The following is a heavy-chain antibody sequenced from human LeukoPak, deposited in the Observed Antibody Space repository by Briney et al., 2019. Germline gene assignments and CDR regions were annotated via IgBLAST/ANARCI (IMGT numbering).Heavy chain of an antibody. CDR2: ISGNGGTT. V-gene: IGHV3-23*01. J-gene: IGHJ4*02. Sequence: GGSLRLSCAASGFTFSSYAMSWVRQAPGKGLEWVSAISGNGGTTYYADSVKGRFTVSRDNSKNTLYLQMNSLRAGETAVYYCAKWNRITDWGQGTLVTVSS. CDR3: AKWNRITD. D-gene: IGHD1-14*01. CDR1: GFTFSSYA.